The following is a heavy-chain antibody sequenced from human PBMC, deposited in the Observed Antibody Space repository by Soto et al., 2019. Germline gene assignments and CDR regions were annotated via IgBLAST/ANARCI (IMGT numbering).Heavy chain of an antibody. CDR2: FDPEDGET. Sequence: ASVKVSCKVSGYTLTEFSMHWVRQAPGKGLEWMGGFDPEDGETICAQKFQGRVTMTEDTSTDTAYMELSSLRSEDTAVYYCAARNSGSYNFDYWGQGTLVTVSS. J-gene: IGHJ4*02. V-gene: IGHV1-24*01. CDR3: AARNSGSYNFDY. D-gene: IGHD1-26*01. CDR1: GYTLTEFS.